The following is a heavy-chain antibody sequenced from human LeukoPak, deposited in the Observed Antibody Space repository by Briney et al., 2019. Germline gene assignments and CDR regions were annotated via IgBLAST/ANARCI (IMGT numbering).Heavy chain of an antibody. D-gene: IGHD3-22*01. CDR1: GFTFSRYG. J-gene: IGHJ1*01. CDR3: ARRSLSGYYYFQH. Sequence: PGRSLRLSCAASGFTFSRYGMHWVRQAPGKGLEWVSYISSSSSTIYYADSVRGRFTISRDNAKNSLYLQMNSLRDEDTAVYYCARRSLSGYYYFQHWGQGTLVTVSS. CDR2: ISSSSSTI. V-gene: IGHV3-48*02.